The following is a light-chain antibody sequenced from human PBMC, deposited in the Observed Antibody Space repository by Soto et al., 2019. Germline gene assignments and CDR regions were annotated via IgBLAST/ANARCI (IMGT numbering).Light chain of an antibody. Sequence: EIVLTQSPATLSVSPGERATLSCRASQSDNSNLAWYQQKPGQAPRLLIYGASTRATGIPARFSGSGSGTEFTLTISSLQSEDFAVYYCQQYNNWPPWTFGQGTKVEIK. CDR1: QSDNSN. J-gene: IGKJ1*01. CDR3: QQYNNWPPWT. CDR2: GAS. V-gene: IGKV3-15*01.